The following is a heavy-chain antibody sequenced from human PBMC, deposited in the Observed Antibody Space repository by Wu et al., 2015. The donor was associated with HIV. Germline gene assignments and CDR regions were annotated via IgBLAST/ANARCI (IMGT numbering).Heavy chain of an antibody. CDR3: ARPTAAGTFYLLY. CDR2: INPNSGGT. CDR1: QSSFSDYY. Sequence: QVQLVQSGPEVKRPRASVKVSCRSSQSSFSDYYIHWVRQAPGQGLEWMGWINPNSGGTNYAQKFQGRVTMTRDTSISTAYMELSRLRSDDTAVYYCARPTAAGTFYLLYWGQGTLVTVSS. D-gene: IGHD6-13*01. J-gene: IGHJ4*02. V-gene: IGHV1-2*02.